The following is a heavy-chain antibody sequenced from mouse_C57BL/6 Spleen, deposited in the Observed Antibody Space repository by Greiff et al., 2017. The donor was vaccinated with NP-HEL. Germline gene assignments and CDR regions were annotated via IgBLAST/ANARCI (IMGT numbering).Heavy chain of an antibody. Sequence: DVMLVESGGGLVKPGGSLKLSCAASGFTFSSYAMSWVRQTPEKRLEWVATINDGGSYTYYPDNVKGRFTFSRDNAKNTLYLQMSHLKSEDTAMDYWARDGYYGSKRNFDYWGQGTTLTVSA. D-gene: IGHD1-1*01. J-gene: IGHJ2*01. CDR1: GFTFSSYA. V-gene: IGHV5-4*01. CDR3: ARDGYYGSKRNFDY. CDR2: INDGGSYT.